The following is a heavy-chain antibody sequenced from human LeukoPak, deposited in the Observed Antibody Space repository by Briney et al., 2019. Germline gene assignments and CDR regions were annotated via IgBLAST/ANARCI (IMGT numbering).Heavy chain of an antibody. CDR2: INPNSGGT. J-gene: IGHJ5*02. D-gene: IGHD6-19*01. CDR1: GYTFTGYY. V-gene: IGHV1-2*02. Sequence: ASVKVSCKASGYTFTGYYMHWVRQAPGQGLEWMGWINPNSGGTNYAQKFQGRVTMTRDTSISTAYMELSRLRSDDTAVYYCARARIAVTGTGINLDLFDPWGQGTLVTVSS. CDR3: ARARIAVTGTGINLDLFDP.